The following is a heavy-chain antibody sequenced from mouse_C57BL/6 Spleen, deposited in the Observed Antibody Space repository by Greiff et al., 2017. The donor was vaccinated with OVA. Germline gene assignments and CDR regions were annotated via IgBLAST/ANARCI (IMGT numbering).Heavy chain of an antibody. CDR1: GYSIPSGYY. J-gene: IGHJ4*01. V-gene: IGHV3-6*01. Sequence: VQLKESGPGLVKPSQSLSLTCSVTGYSIPSGYYWNWIRQFPGNKLEWMGYISYDGSNNYNPSLKNRISITRDTSKNQFFLKLNSVTTEDTATYYCARDEGFPYYAMDYWGQGTSVTVSS. CDR3: ARDEGFPYYAMDY. CDR2: ISYDGSN.